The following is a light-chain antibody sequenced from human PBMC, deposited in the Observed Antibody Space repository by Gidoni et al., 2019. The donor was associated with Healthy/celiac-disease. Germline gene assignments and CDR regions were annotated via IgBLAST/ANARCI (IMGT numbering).Light chain of an antibody. CDR1: QSVLYRSNNKNY. Sequence: DIVMPQSPDSLAVSLGERATINCKSSQSVLYRSNNKNYLAWYQQTPGQPPKLLIYWASTRESGGPDRFSCSGSGTDFTLTISSLQAEDVAVYYCQQYYSTPLTFGGGTKVEIK. CDR2: WAS. J-gene: IGKJ4*01. CDR3: QQYYSTPLT. V-gene: IGKV4-1*01.